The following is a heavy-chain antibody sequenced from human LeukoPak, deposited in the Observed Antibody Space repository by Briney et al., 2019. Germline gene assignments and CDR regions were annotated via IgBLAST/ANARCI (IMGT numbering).Heavy chain of an antibody. CDR2: IYYSGST. CDR1: GGSISSYY. Sequence: PSETLSLTCTVSGGSISSYYWSWIRQPPGKGLEWIGYIYYSGSTNYNPSLKSRVTISVDTSKNQFSLKLSSVTAADTAVYYCARARSGYLPFDYWGQGTLVTVSS. J-gene: IGHJ4*02. CDR3: ARARSGYLPFDY. V-gene: IGHV4-59*01. D-gene: IGHD3-22*01.